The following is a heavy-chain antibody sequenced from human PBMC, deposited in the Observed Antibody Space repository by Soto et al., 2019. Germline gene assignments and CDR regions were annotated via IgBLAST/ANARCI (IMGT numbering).Heavy chain of an antibody. V-gene: IGHV3-30*18. CDR3: AKDRSYCGGDCYYLRAYYYYYGMDV. CDR1: GFTFSSYG. Sequence: QVQLVESGGGVVQPGRSLRLSCAASGFTFSSYGMHWVRQAPGKGLEWVAVISYDGSNKYYADSVKGRFTISRDTSKNTLYLQMSRLKAEDTAVYYCAKDRSYCGGDCYYLRAYYYYYGMDVWGQGTTVTVSS. CDR2: ISYDGSNK. J-gene: IGHJ6*02. D-gene: IGHD2-21*02.